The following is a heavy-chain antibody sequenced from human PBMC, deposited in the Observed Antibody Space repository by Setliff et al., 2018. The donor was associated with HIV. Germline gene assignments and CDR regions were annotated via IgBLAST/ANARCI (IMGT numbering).Heavy chain of an antibody. Sequence: SETLSLTCTVAGGSMSTYYWSWIRQPPGKGLEWIGYIFSSGSTHHNPSLESRVATSVDTSKNQFSLKLSSVTAADTAVYYCARIVRWELVATSTFFYYYMDVWGKGTTVTVSS. V-gene: IGHV4-4*08. CDR2: IFSSGST. J-gene: IGHJ6*03. D-gene: IGHD1-26*01. CDR3: ARIVRWELVATSTFFYYYMDV. CDR1: GGSMSTYY.